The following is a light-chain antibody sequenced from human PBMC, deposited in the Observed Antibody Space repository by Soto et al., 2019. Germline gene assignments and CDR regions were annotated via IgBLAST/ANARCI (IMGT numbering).Light chain of an antibody. Sequence: DIQMTQSPSTLSASVGDRVTITCRASPGVSSWLAWYQQKPGRAPKLLIYKASSLESGVPSRFSGSGSGTEFTLTISSLQPDDFATYYCQQYNGYSAAFGQGTKVDIK. CDR3: QQYNGYSAA. CDR1: PGVSSW. J-gene: IGKJ1*01. V-gene: IGKV1-5*03. CDR2: KAS.